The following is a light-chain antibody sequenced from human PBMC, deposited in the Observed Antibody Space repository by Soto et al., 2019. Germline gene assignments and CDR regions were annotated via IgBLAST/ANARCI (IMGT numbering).Light chain of an antibody. Sequence: EIVLTQSPGTLSLSPGERATLSCRASQSVSSSYLAWYQQKPGQAPRLLIYGASSRATGIPDRFSGSGSATDFTLTISRLEPEDFAVYYCQQYGSSPRTFGQGT. CDR1: QSVSSSY. V-gene: IGKV3-20*01. CDR2: GAS. J-gene: IGKJ2*01. CDR3: QQYGSSPRT.